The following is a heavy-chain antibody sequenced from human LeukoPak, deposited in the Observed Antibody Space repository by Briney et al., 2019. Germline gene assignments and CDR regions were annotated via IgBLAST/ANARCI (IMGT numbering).Heavy chain of an antibody. V-gene: IGHV3-30-3*01. Sequence: GRSLRLSCAASGFTFSSYAMHWVRQAPGKGLEWVAVISYDGSNKYYADSVKGRFTISRDNSKNTLYLQMNSLRAEDAAVYYCARGNERITMIVVVKDAFDIWGQGTMVTVSS. J-gene: IGHJ3*02. CDR1: GFTFSSYA. CDR3: ARGNERITMIVVVKDAFDI. D-gene: IGHD3-22*01. CDR2: ISYDGSNK.